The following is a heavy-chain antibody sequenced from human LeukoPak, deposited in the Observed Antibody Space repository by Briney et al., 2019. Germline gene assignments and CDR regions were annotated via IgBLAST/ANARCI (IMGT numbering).Heavy chain of an antibody. V-gene: IGHV3-23*01. CDR3: ATLQGYCSGGSCYPGDY. CDR1: GFTFSSYA. Sequence: GGSLRLSCAASGFTFSSYAMSWVRQAPGKGLEWVSAISGSGGSTYYADSVKGRFTISRDNSKNTLYLQMNSLRAEDTAVYYCATLQGYCSGGSCYPGDYWGQGTLVTVSS. D-gene: IGHD2-15*01. CDR2: ISGSGGST. J-gene: IGHJ4*02.